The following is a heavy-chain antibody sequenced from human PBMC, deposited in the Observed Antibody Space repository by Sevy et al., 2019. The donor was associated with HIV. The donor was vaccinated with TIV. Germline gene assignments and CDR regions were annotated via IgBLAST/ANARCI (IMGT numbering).Heavy chain of an antibody. CDR2: IYYSGNT. CDR1: GGSISSDNYY. J-gene: IGHJ6*02. Sequence: SETLSLTCTVSGGSISSDNYYWTWIRQHPGKGLEWIGYIYYSGNTYYNPSLKSRVSISIDKSKNQFSLRLSSVTAADTAVYYCARDHGYSNGWFPHYYYYGMDVWGQGTTITVSS. V-gene: IGHV4-31*03. CDR3: ARDHGYSNGWFPHYYYYGMDV. D-gene: IGHD5-18*01.